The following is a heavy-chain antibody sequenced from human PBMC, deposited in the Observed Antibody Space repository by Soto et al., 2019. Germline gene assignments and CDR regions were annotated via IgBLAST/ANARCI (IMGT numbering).Heavy chain of an antibody. J-gene: IGHJ2*01. CDR1: GGSISSGDYY. V-gene: IGHV4-30-4*01. CDR2: IYYSGST. D-gene: IGHD6-19*01. Sequence: SGTLSLTCTVSGGSISSGDYYWSWIRQPPGKGLEWIGYIYYSGSTYYNPSLKSRVTISVDTSKNQFSLKLSSVTAADTAVYYCARVRGAPSVLGSGWYSWYFDLWGRGTLVTVSS. CDR3: ARVRGAPSVLGSGWYSWYFDL.